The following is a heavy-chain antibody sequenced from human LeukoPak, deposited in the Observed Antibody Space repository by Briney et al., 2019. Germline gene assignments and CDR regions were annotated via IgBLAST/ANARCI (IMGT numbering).Heavy chain of an antibody. Sequence: GGSLRLSCAASGFTFSTYSMNWVRQAPGKGLEWVSYISSSGSTIYYADSVKGRFTIFRDNSKNTLYLQMNSLRAEDTAVYYCARDSRLQLWSGSWGQGTLVTVSS. V-gene: IGHV3-48*01. CDR1: GFTFSTYS. J-gene: IGHJ4*02. CDR2: ISSSGSTI. D-gene: IGHD5-18*01. CDR3: ARDSRLQLWSGS.